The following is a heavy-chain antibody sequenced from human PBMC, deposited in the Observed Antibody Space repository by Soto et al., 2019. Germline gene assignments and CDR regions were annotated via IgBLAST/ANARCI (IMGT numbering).Heavy chain of an antibody. J-gene: IGHJ5*02. CDR2: INNEGSHT. D-gene: IGHD2-2*01. V-gene: IGHV3-74*01. Sequence: EVQLVESGGGLVQPGGSLRLSCAASGFTFSTYWMHWVRQVPGKGLVWVSRINNEGSHTDYADSVKGRFTISRDNVKNTLYLEMNSLRAEDTAVYFCVRDGHCITASCYGNGVDPWGQGTLVTVSS. CDR1: GFTFSTYW. CDR3: VRDGHCITASCYGNGVDP.